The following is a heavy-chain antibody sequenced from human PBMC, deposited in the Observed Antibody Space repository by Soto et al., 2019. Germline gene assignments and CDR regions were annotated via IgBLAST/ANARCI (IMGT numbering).Heavy chain of an antibody. J-gene: IGHJ4*02. V-gene: IGHV1-8*01. CDR2: INPNSGNI. D-gene: IGHD3-10*02. Sequence: ASVKVSCKASGNTLTGYDINWVRQATGHGLEWMGWINPNSGNIGYAQMFQDRVTMMRDTSTSTIYMELSSLRSEDTAVYYCARSYVQNRPIDYWGQGTLVTVSS. CDR1: GNTLTGYD. CDR3: ARSYVQNRPIDY.